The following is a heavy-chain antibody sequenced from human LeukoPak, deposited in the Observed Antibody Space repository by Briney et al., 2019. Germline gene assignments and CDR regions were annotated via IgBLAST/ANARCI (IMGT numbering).Heavy chain of an antibody. V-gene: IGHV3-74*01. J-gene: IGHJ4*02. D-gene: IGHD2-15*01. CDR3: VRDSPHSGFNIDFDY. CDR2: IVNDGSGA. CDR1: GFTFSSHW. Sequence: PGGSLRLSCAASGFTFSSHWMHWVRQAQGKGLVWISRIVNDGSGATYVDSVKGRFTTSRDNAKNTLFLQMNSLRAEDTAVYYCVRDSPHSGFNIDFDYWGQGTLVTVSS.